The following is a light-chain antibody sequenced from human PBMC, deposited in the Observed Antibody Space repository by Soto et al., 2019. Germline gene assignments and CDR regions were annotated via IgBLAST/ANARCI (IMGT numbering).Light chain of an antibody. CDR3: CSYAGSYTLL. CDR2: DVR. Sequence: QSVLTQPRSVSGSPGQSVAISCTGTSRDVGGYNYVSWYQQPPGRAPKLVIYDVRKRPSGVPNRFSGSKSGNTASLTISGLPAEDEGDYYCCSYAGSYTLLFGGGTQLTVL. V-gene: IGLV2-11*01. CDR1: SRDVGGYNY. J-gene: IGLJ2*01.